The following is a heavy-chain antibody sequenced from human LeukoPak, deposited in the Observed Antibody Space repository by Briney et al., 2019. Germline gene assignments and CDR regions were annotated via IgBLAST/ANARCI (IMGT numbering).Heavy chain of an antibody. J-gene: IGHJ4*02. CDR2: IYSGGST. CDR1: GFTVSSNY. Sequence: GGSLRLSCAASGFTVSSNYMSWVRQAPGKGLEWVSVIYSGGSTYYADSVKGRFTISRDNSKNTLYLQMNSLRAEDTAVYYCARDQYCSGGSCYSDGYWGQGTLVTVTS. D-gene: IGHD2-15*01. V-gene: IGHV3-53*01. CDR3: ARDQYCSGGSCYSDGY.